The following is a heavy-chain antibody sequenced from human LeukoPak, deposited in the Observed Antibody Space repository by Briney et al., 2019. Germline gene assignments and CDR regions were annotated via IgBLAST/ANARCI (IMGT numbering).Heavy chain of an antibody. CDR3: TRELNFNSDAFDI. CDR1: GFIFSKYW. D-gene: IGHD4-23*01. CDR2: MNTDGTVM. Sequence: GGSLRLSCAASGFIFSKYWMYWVRQAPGKGLVWVSHMNTDGTVMTYADSVKGRFTISRDNAKNTLYLQTNSLRAEDTAVYYCTRELNFNSDAFDIWGQGTMVTVSS. J-gene: IGHJ3*02. V-gene: IGHV3-74*01.